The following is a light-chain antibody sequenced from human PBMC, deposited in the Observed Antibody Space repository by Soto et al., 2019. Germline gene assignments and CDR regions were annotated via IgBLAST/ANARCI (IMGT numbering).Light chain of an antibody. Sequence: QSALTQPRSVSGSPGQSVTLSCTGTSSDVGGYDFVSWYQQHPGKPPKLMIYDVTKRPSGVPDRFSGSKSGNSASLTISGLQAEDEADYYCSSYTSSSTLLFGTGTKLTVL. V-gene: IGLV2-11*01. CDR2: DVT. J-gene: IGLJ1*01. CDR1: SSDVGGYDF. CDR3: SSYTSSSTLL.